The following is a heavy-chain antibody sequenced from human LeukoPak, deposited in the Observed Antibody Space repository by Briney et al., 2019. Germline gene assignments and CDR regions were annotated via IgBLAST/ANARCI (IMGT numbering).Heavy chain of an antibody. CDR2: IYYSGST. D-gene: IGHD3-10*01. Sequence: SETLSLTCTVSGGSISSYYWSWIRQPPGKGLEWIGYIYYSGSTNYNPSLKSRVTISVDTSKNQFSLKLSSVTAADTAVYYCAREGEDKGPSPWGQGTLVTVSS. CDR3: AREGEDKGPSP. V-gene: IGHV4-59*01. J-gene: IGHJ5*02. CDR1: GGSISSYY.